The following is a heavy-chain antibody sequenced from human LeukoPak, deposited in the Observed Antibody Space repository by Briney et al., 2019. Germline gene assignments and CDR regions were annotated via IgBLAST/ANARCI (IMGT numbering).Heavy chain of an antibody. CDR1: GGSFSGYY. Sequence: SSETLSLTCAVYGGSFSGYYWSWIRQPPGKGLGWIGEINHSGSTNYNPSLKSRVTISVDTSKNQFSLKLSSVTAADTAVYYCARASKGEQWLVSPWGQGTLVTVSS. V-gene: IGHV4-34*01. CDR2: INHSGST. CDR3: ARASKGEQWLVSP. D-gene: IGHD6-19*01. J-gene: IGHJ5*02.